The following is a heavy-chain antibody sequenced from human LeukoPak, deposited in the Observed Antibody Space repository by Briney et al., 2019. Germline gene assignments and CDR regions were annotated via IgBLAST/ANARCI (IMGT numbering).Heavy chain of an antibody. Sequence: GRSLRLSCAASGFTFSTYGMHWVREAPGKGLELVAVIWNDGSSKYYADSVKGRFTISRDNSKSTLYLQMNSLRAEDTAVYSCARASGPFDYWGQGTLVTVSS. J-gene: IGHJ4*02. D-gene: IGHD3-10*01. CDR2: IWNDGSSK. V-gene: IGHV3-33*01. CDR1: GFTFSTYG. CDR3: ARASGPFDY.